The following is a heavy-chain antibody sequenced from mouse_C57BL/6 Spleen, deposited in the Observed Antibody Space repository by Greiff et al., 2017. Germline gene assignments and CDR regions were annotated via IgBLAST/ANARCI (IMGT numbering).Heavy chain of an antibody. J-gene: IGHJ4*01. CDR3: APYYYGSPSYAMDY. Sequence: VQLQESGPELVKPGASVKISCKASGYAFSSSWMNWVKQRPGKGLEWIGRIYPGDGDTNYNGKFKGKATLTADKSSSTAYMQLSSLTSEDSAVYCCAPYYYGSPSYAMDYWGQGTSVTVSS. D-gene: IGHD1-1*01. V-gene: IGHV1-82*01. CDR2: IYPGDGDT. CDR1: GYAFSSSW.